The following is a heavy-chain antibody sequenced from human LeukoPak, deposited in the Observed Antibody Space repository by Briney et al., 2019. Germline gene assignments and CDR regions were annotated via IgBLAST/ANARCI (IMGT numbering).Heavy chain of an antibody. V-gene: IGHV3-30-3*01. CDR3: ARWDIRGTAHQPDS. CDR2: ISYDGSNK. CDR1: GFTFSSYA. D-gene: IGHD5-12*01. J-gene: IGHJ4*02. Sequence: GGSLRLSCAASGFTFSSYAMHWVRQAPGKGLEWVAVISYDGSNKYYADSVKGRFTISRDNAKNSIFLQMNSLRAEDTALYYCARWDIRGTAHQPDSWGQGTLVTVSS.